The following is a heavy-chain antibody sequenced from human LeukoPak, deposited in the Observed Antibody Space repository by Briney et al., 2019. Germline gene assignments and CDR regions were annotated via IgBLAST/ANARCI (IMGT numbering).Heavy chain of an antibody. V-gene: IGHV1-69*05. J-gene: IGHJ4*02. Sequence: SVKVSCKASGYTFTSYDINWVRQAPGQGLEWMGRIIPIFGTANYAQKFQGRVTITTDESTSTAYMELSSLRSEDTAVYYCARDPGAAAGDYWGQGTLVTVSS. CDR2: IIPIFGTA. D-gene: IGHD6-13*01. CDR3: ARDPGAAAGDY. CDR1: GYTFTSYD.